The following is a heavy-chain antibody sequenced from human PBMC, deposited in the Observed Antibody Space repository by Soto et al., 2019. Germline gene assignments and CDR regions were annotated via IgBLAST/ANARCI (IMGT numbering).Heavy chain of an antibody. D-gene: IGHD3-22*01. CDR1: GFTFSAYS. CDR3: AKDLSIGSYHSFEN. J-gene: IGHJ4*02. CDR2: ISYDGSNE. V-gene: IGHV3-30*18. Sequence: QVQLVESGGGVVQPGRSLRLSCVASGFTFSAYSIHWVRQAPGKGLEWLAVISYDGSNEYYADSLKGRFTISRDNSKNTLYLQMNSLRDEDTAVYYCAKDLSIGSYHSFENWGQGTLVTVSS.